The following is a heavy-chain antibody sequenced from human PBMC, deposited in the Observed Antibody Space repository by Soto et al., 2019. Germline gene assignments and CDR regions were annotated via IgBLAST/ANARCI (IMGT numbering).Heavy chain of an antibody. Sequence: EVHLLESGGGLVQPGGSLRLSCAASGFTLSRQAMSWFRQAPGKGLEGVSASSASGARTYYADSVMGRFSISRDTSKNTLDLQINTLRVEDTAVYYCAKDQTPGYSADWAVVYYFHFCGQGSLVTVSS. J-gene: IGHJ4*02. CDR2: SSASGART. CDR3: AKDQTPGYSADWAVVYYFHF. CDR1: GFTLSRQA. D-gene: IGHD5-12*01. V-gene: IGHV3-23*01.